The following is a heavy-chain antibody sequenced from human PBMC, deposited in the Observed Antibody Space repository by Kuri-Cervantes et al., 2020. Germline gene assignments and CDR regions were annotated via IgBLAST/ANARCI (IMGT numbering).Heavy chain of an antibody. CDR3: ARSRDGYNRFLDY. J-gene: IGHJ4*02. CDR1: GGTFTGYY. V-gene: IGHV1-2*02. Sequence: ASVKVSCKASGGTFTGYYMHWVRQAPGQGLEWMGWINPNSGGTNYAQKFQGRVTMTRDTSISTAYMELSRLRSDDTAVYYCARSRDGYNRFLDYWGQGTLVTVSS. D-gene: IGHD5-24*01. CDR2: INPNSGGT.